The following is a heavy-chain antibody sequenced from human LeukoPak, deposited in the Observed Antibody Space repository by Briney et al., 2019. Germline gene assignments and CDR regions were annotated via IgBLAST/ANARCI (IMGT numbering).Heavy chain of an antibody. J-gene: IGHJ3*02. Sequence: GGSLRLSCAASGFTFSSYGMHWVRQAPGKGLEWVAFIRYDGSNKYYADSVKGRFTISRDNSKNTLYLQMNSLRAEDTAVYYCARDRESAGGAFDIWGQGTMVTVSS. CDR2: IRYDGSNK. V-gene: IGHV3-30*02. CDR1: GFTFSSYG. CDR3: ARDRESAGGAFDI. D-gene: IGHD3-10*01.